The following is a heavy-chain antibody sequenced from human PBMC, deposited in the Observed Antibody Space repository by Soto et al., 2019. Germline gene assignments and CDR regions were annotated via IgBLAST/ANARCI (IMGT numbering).Heavy chain of an antibody. Sequence: TLSLTCTFSGGSISSGDYYWSWIRQPPGKGLEWIGYIYYSGSTYYNPSLKSRVTISVDTSKNQFSLKLSSVTAADTAVYYCARGGKYYDFWSGPNWFDPWGQGTLVTVSS. CDR1: GGSISSGDYY. J-gene: IGHJ5*02. D-gene: IGHD3-3*01. V-gene: IGHV4-30-4*01. CDR2: IYYSGST. CDR3: ARGGKYYDFWSGPNWFDP.